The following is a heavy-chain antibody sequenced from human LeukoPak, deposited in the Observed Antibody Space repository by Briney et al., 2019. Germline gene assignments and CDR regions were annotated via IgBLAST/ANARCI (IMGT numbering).Heavy chain of an antibody. Sequence: PSETLSLTCNVSGYSISSGYCWGWIRQPPGKALEWIGTTFHSGSPNYNPSLKSRVTISIDTSKNQFSLKLSPVTAADTAFYYCARDAGGDFDYWGQGTLVTVSS. CDR2: TFHSGSP. V-gene: IGHV4-38-2*02. CDR1: GYSISSGYC. CDR3: ARDAGGDFDY. D-gene: IGHD2-21*01. J-gene: IGHJ4*02.